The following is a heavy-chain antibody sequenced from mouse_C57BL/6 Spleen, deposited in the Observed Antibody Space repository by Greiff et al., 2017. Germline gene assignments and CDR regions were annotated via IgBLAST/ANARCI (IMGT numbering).Heavy chain of an antibody. CDR3: ARFPYYYGSSYFDD. D-gene: IGHD1-1*01. J-gene: IGHJ2*01. CDR1: GFTFTDYY. CDR2: IRNKANGYTT. V-gene: IGHV7-3*01. Sequence: EVKLMESGGGLVQPGGSLSLSCAASGFTFTDYYMSWVRQPPGKALEWLGFIRNKANGYTTEYSASVKGRFTISRDNSQSILYLQMNALRAEDSATYYCARFPYYYGSSYFDDGGQGTTLTVSS.